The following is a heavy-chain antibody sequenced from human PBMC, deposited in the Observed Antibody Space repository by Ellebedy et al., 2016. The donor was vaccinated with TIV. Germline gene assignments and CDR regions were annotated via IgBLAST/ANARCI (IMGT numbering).Heavy chain of an antibody. J-gene: IGHJ5*02. CDR3: ARGRNYDFWSGLNWFDP. D-gene: IGHD3-3*01. CDR2: INHSGST. V-gene: IGHV4-34*01. Sequence: SETLSLTXAVYGGSFSAYYWSWIRQPPGEGLEWIGEINHSGSTNYNSSLKSRVTISVDTPKNQFSLKLSSVTAADTAVYYCARGRNYDFWSGLNWFDPWGQGTLVTVSS. CDR1: GGSFSAYY.